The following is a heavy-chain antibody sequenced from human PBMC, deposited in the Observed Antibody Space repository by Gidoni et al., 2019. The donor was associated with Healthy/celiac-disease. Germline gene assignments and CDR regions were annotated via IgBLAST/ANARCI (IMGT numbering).Heavy chain of an antibody. V-gene: IGHV3-30-3*01. Sequence: QVQLVESGGGVVQPGRSLRLSCAASGFTFINYAIHWVRQAPGKGLEWVAVISYDGSNKYYADSVKGRFTISRDNSKNTLYLQMNSLRSDDTAVFYCARDRGNYVFDFWGQGTLVTVSS. J-gene: IGHJ4*02. CDR1: GFTFINYA. CDR2: ISYDGSNK. CDR3: ARDRGNYVFDF. D-gene: IGHD1-7*01.